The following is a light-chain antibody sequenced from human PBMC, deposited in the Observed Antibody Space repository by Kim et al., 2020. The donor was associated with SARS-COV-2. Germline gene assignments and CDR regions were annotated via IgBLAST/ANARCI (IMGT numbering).Light chain of an antibody. Sequence: DIVMTQSPDSLAVSLGERATINCKSSQSVLSTSDNKNYLAWYQQKPGQAPKLLIYWASTRESGVPDRFGGSGSGTDFTLSISSLQAEDVAVYYCQQSYGAPLTFGRGTKVDIK. CDR1: QSVLSTSDNKNY. CDR2: WAS. V-gene: IGKV4-1*01. CDR3: QQSYGAPLT. J-gene: IGKJ4*01.